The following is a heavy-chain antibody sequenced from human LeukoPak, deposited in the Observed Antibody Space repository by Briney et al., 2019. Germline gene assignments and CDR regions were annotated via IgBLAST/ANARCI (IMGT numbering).Heavy chain of an antibody. J-gene: IGHJ4*02. D-gene: IGHD5-12*01. V-gene: IGHV4-39*01. Sequence: SETLSLTCTVSGGSISSSSYYWGWIRQPPGKGLEWIGSIYYSGSTYYNPSLKSRVTISVDTSKNRFSLKLSSVTAADTAVYYCARRVYSGYDNNFDYWGQGTLVTVSS. CDR3: ARRVYSGYDNNFDY. CDR1: GGSISSSSYY. CDR2: IYYSGST.